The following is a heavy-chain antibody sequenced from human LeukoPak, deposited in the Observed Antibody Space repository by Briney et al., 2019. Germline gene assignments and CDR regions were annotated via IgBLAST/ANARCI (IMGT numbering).Heavy chain of an antibody. Sequence: SETLSLTCTVSGYSISSGSYWDWIRQPPGKGLEWIGIIHHSGRTYYNSSLKSRVNISIDTSKNQFSLKLSSVTAADTAVYYCARDPYSGLDAFDIWGQGTMVTVSS. J-gene: IGHJ3*02. CDR2: IHHSGRT. CDR3: ARDPYSGLDAFDI. D-gene: IGHD4-23*01. CDR1: GYSISSGSY. V-gene: IGHV4-38-2*02.